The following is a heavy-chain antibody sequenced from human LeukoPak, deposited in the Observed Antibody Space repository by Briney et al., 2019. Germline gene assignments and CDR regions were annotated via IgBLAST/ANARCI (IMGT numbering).Heavy chain of an antibody. D-gene: IGHD4-17*01. CDR3: VSDYDDERGIAY. V-gene: IGHV3-48*01. CDR1: RFTFSSYS. CDR2: ISTSSSTI. J-gene: IGHJ4*02. Sequence: GGSLRLSCAPSRFTFSSYSMHWVRQAPGKGLEWVSYISTSSSTIYYADSMKGRFTISRDNAKNSLYLQMNSLRAEDTAVYYCVSDYDDERGIAYWGQGPLVTVSS.